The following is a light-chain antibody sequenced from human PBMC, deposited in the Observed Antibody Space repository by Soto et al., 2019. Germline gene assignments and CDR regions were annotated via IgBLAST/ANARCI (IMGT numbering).Light chain of an antibody. Sequence: SYELTQPLSVSVPLGQTASITCGANNIGTRNVHGYQQKPGKAPVLVVYRDSNRPSGIPERFSGSNSGNTATLTISRAQAGDEADYYCHVWDSSTAVFGGGTQLTVL. CDR2: RDS. J-gene: IGLJ3*02. CDR3: HVWDSSTAV. CDR1: NIGTRN. V-gene: IGLV3-9*01.